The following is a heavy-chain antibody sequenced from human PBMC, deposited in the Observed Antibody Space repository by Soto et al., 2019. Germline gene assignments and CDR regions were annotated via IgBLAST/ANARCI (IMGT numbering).Heavy chain of an antibody. D-gene: IGHD6-19*01. CDR3: ARAPGIAVAGPGRGYYYYAMDV. V-gene: IGHV4-59*01. Sequence: SETLSLTCTVSGGSISNYYWSWIRQPPGKGLEWIGYIYYSGSTNYNPSLKSRVTISLYTSKNQFSLKLSSVTAADTTVYYCARAPGIAVAGPGRGYYYYAMDVWGQGTTVTVSS. CDR1: GGSISNYY. CDR2: IYYSGST. J-gene: IGHJ6*02.